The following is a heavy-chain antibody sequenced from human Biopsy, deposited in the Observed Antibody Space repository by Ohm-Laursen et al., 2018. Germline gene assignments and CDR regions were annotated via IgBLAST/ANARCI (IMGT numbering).Heavy chain of an antibody. V-gene: IGHV3-53*01. CDR1: GISFSRSA. J-gene: IGHJ4*02. CDR3: ARATYSSGHKIDS. CDR2: IYSGDST. Sequence: GSLRLSCSASGISFSRSAMNWVRQAPRKGLEWVSVIYSGDSTYYADSVKGRFTISRDESKNTLYLQMNRLRAEDTAVYHCARATYSSGHKIDSWGQGTLVTVSS. D-gene: IGHD6-25*01.